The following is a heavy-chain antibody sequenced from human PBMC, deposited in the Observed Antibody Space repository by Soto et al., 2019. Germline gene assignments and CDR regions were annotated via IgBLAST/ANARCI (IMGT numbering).Heavy chain of an antibody. J-gene: IGHJ6*03. V-gene: IGHV3-33*01. D-gene: IGHD2-15*01. CDR1: GFTFSSYG. CDR2: IWYDGSNK. Sequence: GGSLRLSCAASGFTFSSYGMHWVRQAPGKGLEWVAVIWYDGSNKYYADSVKGRFTISRDNSKNTLYLQMNSLRAEDTAVYYCARDPVYCSGGSCHYYYYYYMDVWGKGTTVTVSS. CDR3: ARDPVYCSGGSCHYYYYYYMDV.